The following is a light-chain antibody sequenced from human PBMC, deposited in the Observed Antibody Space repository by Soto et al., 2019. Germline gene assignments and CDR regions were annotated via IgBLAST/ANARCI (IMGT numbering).Light chain of an antibody. V-gene: IGKV1-5*03. CDR3: QQYNTYSRT. Sequence: DIQMTQSPSTLSASVGDRVTITCRASQSISNWLAWYQQRPGKAPKLLIYMASRLEGGVASRLSGSGSGTEFTLTISSLQPDDFATYYCQQYNTYSRTFGQGTKVEIK. J-gene: IGKJ1*01. CDR2: MAS. CDR1: QSISNW.